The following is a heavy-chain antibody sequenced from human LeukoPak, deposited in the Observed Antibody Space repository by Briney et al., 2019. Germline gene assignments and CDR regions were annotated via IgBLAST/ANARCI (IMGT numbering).Heavy chain of an antibody. Sequence: GGSLRLSCAASGFTFSSYEMNWFRQAPGKGLEWVSYISSSGSTIYYADSVKGRFTISRDNAKNSLYLQMNSLRAEDTAVYYCAREGVANWFDPWGQGTLVTVSS. V-gene: IGHV3-48*03. CDR2: ISSSGSTI. J-gene: IGHJ5*02. CDR3: AREGVANWFDP. D-gene: IGHD3-3*01. CDR1: GFTFSSYE.